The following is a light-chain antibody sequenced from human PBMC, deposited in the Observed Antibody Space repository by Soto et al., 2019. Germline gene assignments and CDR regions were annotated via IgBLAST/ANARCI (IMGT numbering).Light chain of an antibody. Sequence: EIVLTQSPGTLSLSPGERATLSCRASQTISNTFLAWYQQRPGQAPRLLIYGASGRAAGNSDRFSGSGSGTDFTLSISRLEPEDFAVYYCQQYGVSPTFGGGTKVEIK. CDR2: GAS. V-gene: IGKV3-20*01. CDR3: QQYGVSPT. J-gene: IGKJ4*01. CDR1: QTISNTF.